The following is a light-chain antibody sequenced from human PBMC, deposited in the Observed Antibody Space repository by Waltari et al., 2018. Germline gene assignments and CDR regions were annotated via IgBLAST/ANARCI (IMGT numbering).Light chain of an antibody. CDR2: WAS. V-gene: IGKV4-1*01. J-gene: IGKJ1*01. Sequence: DIVMTQSPDSLAVSLGERATINCKSSQSVLYSSNNKRYLAWYQHKPGQPPKLLIYWASTRESGVPDRFSGSGSGTDFTLTISSLQAEDVAVYYCQQYYSTPWTFGQGTKVEI. CDR3: QQYYSTPWT. CDR1: QSVLYSSNNKRY.